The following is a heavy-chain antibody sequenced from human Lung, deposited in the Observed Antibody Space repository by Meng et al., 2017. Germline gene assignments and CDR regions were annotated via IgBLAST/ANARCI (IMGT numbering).Heavy chain of an antibody. V-gene: IGHV4-4*02. CDR2: IYHSGST. CDR1: GGAISISNW. D-gene: IGHD6-19*01. J-gene: IGHJ4*02. Sequence: QARLQEPGPGLVRPSGTLSLTCAVSGGAISISNWWIWVRQPPGKGLEWIGEIYHSGSTNYNPSLKSRVTISVDKSKNQFSLKLSSVTAADTAVYYCARRGLWLNPQNFDYWGQGTLVTVSS. CDR3: ARRGLWLNPQNFDY.